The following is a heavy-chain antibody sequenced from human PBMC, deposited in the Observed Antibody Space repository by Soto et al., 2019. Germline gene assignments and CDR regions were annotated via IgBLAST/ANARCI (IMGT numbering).Heavy chain of an antibody. CDR3: AKDPVYDFWSGYLEDVFDI. D-gene: IGHD3-3*01. Sequence: GGSLRLSCAASGFTFSSYWMSWVRQAPGKGLEWVANIKQDGSEKYYVDSVKGRFTISRDNSKNTLYLQMTSLRAEDTAVYYCAKDPVYDFWSGYLEDVFDIWGQGTMVTVSS. J-gene: IGHJ3*02. CDR1: GFTFSSYW. CDR2: IKQDGSEK. V-gene: IGHV3-7*03.